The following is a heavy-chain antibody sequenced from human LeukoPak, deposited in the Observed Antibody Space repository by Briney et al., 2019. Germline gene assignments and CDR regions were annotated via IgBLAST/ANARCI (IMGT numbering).Heavy chain of an antibody. J-gene: IGHJ4*02. D-gene: IGHD5-18*01. V-gene: IGHV3-21*01. CDR3: ARHLSGVTGYTYGRGIDY. CDR2: ISRTSESV. Sequence: PGGSLRLSCAASGFTFNIYSMSWVRQAPGKGLEWISIISRTSESVFYADSVKGRFTISRDNAKKSLYLQMNSLRAEDTAVYYCARHLSGVTGYTYGRGIDYWGQGTLVTVSS. CDR1: GFTFNIYS.